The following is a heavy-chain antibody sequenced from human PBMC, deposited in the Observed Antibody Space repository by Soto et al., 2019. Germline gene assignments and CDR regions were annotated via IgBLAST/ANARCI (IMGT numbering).Heavy chain of an antibody. CDR3: AREITAKLPN. Sequence: QVQLVQSGAEVKKPGASVKVSCKASGYTFTSYDINWVRQATGQGLEWMGWMNPNTGNTGYAQKFQDRVTMTRNTSISTAYIELRSLRSEDTAVYYSAREITAKLPNWGQGTLVTASS. V-gene: IGHV1-8*01. D-gene: IGHD1-20*01. CDR2: MNPNTGNT. CDR1: GYTFTSYD. J-gene: IGHJ4*02.